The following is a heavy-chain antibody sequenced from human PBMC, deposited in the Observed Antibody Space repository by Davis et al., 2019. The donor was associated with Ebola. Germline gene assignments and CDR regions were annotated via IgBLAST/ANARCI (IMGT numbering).Heavy chain of an antibody. J-gene: IGHJ4*02. V-gene: IGHV3-30-3*01. Sequence: PGGSLRLSCAASGFTFSSYAMHWVRQAPGKGLEWVAVISYDGSNKYYADSVKGRFTISRDNSKNTLYLQMNSLRAEDTAVYYCARDRYCSGGSCYRYFDYWGQGTLVTVSS. CDR2: ISYDGSNK. CDR1: GFTFSSYA. D-gene: IGHD2-15*01. CDR3: ARDRYCSGGSCYRYFDY.